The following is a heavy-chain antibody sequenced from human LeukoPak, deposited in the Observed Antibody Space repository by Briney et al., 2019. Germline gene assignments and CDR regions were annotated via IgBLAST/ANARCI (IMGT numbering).Heavy chain of an antibody. D-gene: IGHD5-18*01. Sequence: SETLSLTCTVSGGSISSSSYFWGWIRQPPGKGLEWIGSLYYSGRTYYTPSLKSRVTISVDTSKNQFSLKLSSVTAADTAVYYCARYHSYAFFDYWGQGTLVTVSS. CDR2: LYYSGRT. CDR1: GGSISSSSYF. V-gene: IGHV4-39*07. CDR3: ARYHSYAFFDY. J-gene: IGHJ4*02.